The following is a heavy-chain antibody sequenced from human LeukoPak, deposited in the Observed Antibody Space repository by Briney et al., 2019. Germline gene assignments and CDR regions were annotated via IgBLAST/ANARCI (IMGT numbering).Heavy chain of an antibody. CDR2: INPNSGGT. D-gene: IGHD5-18*01. CDR1: GYTFTGYY. CDR3: ACQRGYSYGLGY. J-gene: IGHJ4*02. Sequence: ASVKVSCKASGYTFTGYYMHWVRQAPGQGLEWMGWINPNSGGTNYARKFQDRVTMTRDTSISTAYMELSRLRSDDTAVYYCACQRGYSYGLGYWGQGTLVTVSS. V-gene: IGHV1-2*02.